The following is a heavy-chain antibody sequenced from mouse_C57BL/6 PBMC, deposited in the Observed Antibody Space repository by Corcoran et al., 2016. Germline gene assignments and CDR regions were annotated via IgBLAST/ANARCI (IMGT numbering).Heavy chain of an antibody. Sequence: EVQLQQSGPELVKTGASVKISCKASGYTFNDYYMNWVKQSHGKSIEWIGDINPNNGGTSYNQKFKGKATLTVDKSSSTAYMELRSLTSEDSAVYYCARSRGGSSSDYWGQGTTLTVSS. CDR3: ARSRGGSSSDY. CDR1: GYTFNDYY. CDR2: INPNNGGT. J-gene: IGHJ2*01. V-gene: IGHV1-26*01. D-gene: IGHD1-1*01.